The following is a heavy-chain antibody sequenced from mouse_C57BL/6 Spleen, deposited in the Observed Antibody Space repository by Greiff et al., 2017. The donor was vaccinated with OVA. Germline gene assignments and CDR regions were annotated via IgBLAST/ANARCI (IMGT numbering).Heavy chain of an antibody. CDR3: ARDRELYYFDY. V-gene: IGHV5-4*01. Sequence: EVKLVESGGGLVKTGGSLKLSCAASGFTFSSYAMSWVRKTPEKRREWGATISDGGSYTYYPDNVKGRFTISRDNAKHHLYLQMSHLKSEDTAMYSCARDRELYYFDYWGQGTTLTVSS. CDR1: GFTFSSYA. CDR2: ISDGGSYT. J-gene: IGHJ2*01. D-gene: IGHD3-3*01.